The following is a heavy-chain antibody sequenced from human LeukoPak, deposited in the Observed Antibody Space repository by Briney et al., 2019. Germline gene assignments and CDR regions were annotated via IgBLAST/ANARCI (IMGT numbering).Heavy chain of an antibody. Sequence: GGSLRLSCAASGFTFSGSAMHWVRQASGKGLEWVGRIRSKANSYATAYAVSVKGRFTISRDDSKNMTYLQMNSLKTEDTAVYYCTRAYYGDYYYYYYMDVWGKGTTVTVSS. CDR2: IRSKANSYAT. D-gene: IGHD4-17*01. V-gene: IGHV3-73*01. CDR1: GFTFSGSA. J-gene: IGHJ6*03. CDR3: TRAYYGDYYYYYYMDV.